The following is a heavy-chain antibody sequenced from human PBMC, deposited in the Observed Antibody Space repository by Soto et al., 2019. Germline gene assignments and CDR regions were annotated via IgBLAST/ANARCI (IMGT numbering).Heavy chain of an antibody. CDR3: ARDGQVLRFMEWLFNFDY. CDR2: ISFDETNE. CDR1: GFTFSSYP. V-gene: IGHV3-30-3*01. J-gene: IGHJ4*02. Sequence: GALRLSCAAAGFTFSSYPMHWVRQAPGKGLEWVAVISFDETNEYYADSVKGRFTISRDNSKNTLYLQMNSLRPEDTAVYYCARDGQVLRFMEWLFNFDYWGQGT. D-gene: IGHD3-3*01.